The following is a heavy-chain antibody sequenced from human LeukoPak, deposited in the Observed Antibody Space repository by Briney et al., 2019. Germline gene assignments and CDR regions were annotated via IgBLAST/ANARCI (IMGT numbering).Heavy chain of an antibody. Sequence: GRSRRLSCAASGFTFSHYGMHWVRRAPGGGLGWVAVIWYVGSNKFHADSVKGRVTLSRDTSKNTLYLQMNRLRAEDPGMYFCAKDSLGGVVDSDFDYWGQGTLVTVSS. CDR1: GFTFSHYG. V-gene: IGHV3-33*03. J-gene: IGHJ4*02. CDR3: AKDSLGGVVDSDFDY. CDR2: IWYVGSNK. D-gene: IGHD3-3*01.